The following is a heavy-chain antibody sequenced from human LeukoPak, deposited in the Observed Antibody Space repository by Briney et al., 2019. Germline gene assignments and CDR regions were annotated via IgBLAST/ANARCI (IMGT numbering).Heavy chain of an antibody. D-gene: IGHD2-15*01. V-gene: IGHV4-59*12. J-gene: IGHJ4*02. CDR3: ARREFCSGGSCYSGSFDY. Sequence: SETLSHTCTVSGGSISSYYWSWIRQPPGKGLEWIGYIYYSGSTNYNPSLKSRVTISVDKSKNQFSLKLSSVTAADTAVYYCARREFCSGGSCYSGSFDYWGQGTLVTVSS. CDR1: GGSISSYY. CDR2: IYYSGST.